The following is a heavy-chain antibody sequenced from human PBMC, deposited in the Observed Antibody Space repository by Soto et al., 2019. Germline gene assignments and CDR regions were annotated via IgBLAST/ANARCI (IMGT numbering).Heavy chain of an antibody. CDR2: IIPIFGTA. V-gene: IGHV1-69*13. CDR1: GGTFSSYA. J-gene: IGHJ5*02. Sequence: SVKVSCKASGGTFSSYAISWVRQAPGQGLGWMGGIIPIFGTANYAQKFQGRVTITADESTSTAYMELSSLRSEDTAVYYCARGPYYDYVWGSYPSNWFDPWGQGTLVTVSS. CDR3: ARGPYYDYVWGSYPSNWFDP. D-gene: IGHD3-16*02.